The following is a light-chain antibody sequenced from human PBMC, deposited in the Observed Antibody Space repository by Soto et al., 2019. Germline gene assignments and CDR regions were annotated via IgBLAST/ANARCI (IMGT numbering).Light chain of an antibody. CDR1: SSDVGGYNY. CDR3: SSYTSSSTLGM. CDR2: DVI. V-gene: IGLV2-14*01. Sequence: QSALTQPASVSGSSGQSITISCTGTSSDVGGYNYVSWYQQHPGKAPKLMIYDVINRPSGVSNRFSGSKSGNTASLTISGLQAEDEADYYCSSYTSSSTLGMFGGGTKLTVL. J-gene: IGLJ3*02.